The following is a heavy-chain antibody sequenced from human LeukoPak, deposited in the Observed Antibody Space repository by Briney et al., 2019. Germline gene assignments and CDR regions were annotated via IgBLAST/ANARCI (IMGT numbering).Heavy chain of an antibody. Sequence: PSETLSLTCSVSGASISSYYWSWIRQPPGKGLEWIGYIYYSGRTNYNPSLKSRVTISGDTSKSQFSLKLSSVTAADTAVYYCARMLSGYYYYYMDVWGKGTTVTVSS. J-gene: IGHJ6*03. CDR3: ARMLSGYYYYYMDV. D-gene: IGHD2-8*01. V-gene: IGHV4-59*01. CDR2: IYYSGRT. CDR1: GASISSYY.